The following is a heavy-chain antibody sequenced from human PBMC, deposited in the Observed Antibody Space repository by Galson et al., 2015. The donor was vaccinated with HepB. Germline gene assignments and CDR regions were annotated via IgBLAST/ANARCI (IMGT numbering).Heavy chain of an antibody. V-gene: IGHV3-53*01. CDR3: VKDQYPLDIVLMVYAIQGGFDY. D-gene: IGHD2-8*01. CDR1: GFTVSSNY. Sequence: LRLSCAASGFTVSSNYMNWVRQAPGKGLEWVSIINGGGDTYYADSVKGRFIISRDNSKNTLYLQMNSLRAEDTAVYYCVKDQYPLDIVLMVYAIQGGFDYWGQGTLVTVSS. J-gene: IGHJ4*02. CDR2: INGGGDT.